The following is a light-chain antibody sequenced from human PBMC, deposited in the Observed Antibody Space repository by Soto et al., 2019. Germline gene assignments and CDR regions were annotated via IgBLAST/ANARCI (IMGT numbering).Light chain of an antibody. J-gene: IGKJ1*01. CDR1: QGISNY. Sequence: DIQMTQSPSSPSASVGDRVTITCRASQGISNYLAWYQQKPGKVPKLLIYAASTLQSGVPSRFSGRGYGTDFTFTISSLQPEDVATYYCQKYNSAPRTFGQGTKVDIK. V-gene: IGKV1-27*01. CDR3: QKYNSAPRT. CDR2: AAS.